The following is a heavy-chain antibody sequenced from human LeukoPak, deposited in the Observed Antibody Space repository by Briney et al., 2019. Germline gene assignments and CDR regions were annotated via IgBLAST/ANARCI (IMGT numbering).Heavy chain of an antibody. V-gene: IGHV3-23*01. J-gene: IGHJ6*02. CDR2: ISGSGGST. D-gene: IGHD5-18*01. CDR3: AKGEYSL. Sequence: QSGGSLRLSCAASGSTFSSYAMNWVRQAPGKGLEWVSGISGSGGSTYYADSVKGRFTISRDNSKNTLYLQMNSLRAEDAAAYYCAKGEYSLLGQGTTVTVSS. CDR1: GSTFSSYA.